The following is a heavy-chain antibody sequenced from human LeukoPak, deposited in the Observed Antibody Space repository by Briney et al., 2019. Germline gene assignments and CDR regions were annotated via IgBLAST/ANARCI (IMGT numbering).Heavy chain of an antibody. CDR2: IYYSEST. Sequence: SETLSLTCTVSGGSISSYYWSWIRQPPGKGLEWIGYIYYSESTNYNPSLKSRVTISVDTSKNQFSLKLSSVTAADTAVYYCARISWVCSSTSCSNDAFDIWGQGTMVTVSS. D-gene: IGHD2-2*01. CDR1: GGSISSYY. J-gene: IGHJ3*02. CDR3: ARISWVCSSTSCSNDAFDI. V-gene: IGHV4-59*08.